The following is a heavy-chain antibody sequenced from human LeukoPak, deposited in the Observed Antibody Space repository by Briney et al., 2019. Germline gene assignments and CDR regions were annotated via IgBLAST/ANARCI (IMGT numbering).Heavy chain of an antibody. J-gene: IGHJ4*02. Sequence: GSLRLSCAASGFTFSSYAMTWVRQAPGKGLEWVSTISGGGGSTNYTVSVKGRFTISRDNSKNTLYLQMNSLRAEDTAVYYCAKRSEDWGQGTLVTVSS. CDR3: AKRSED. CDR2: ISGGGGST. V-gene: IGHV3-23*01. CDR1: GFTFSSYA.